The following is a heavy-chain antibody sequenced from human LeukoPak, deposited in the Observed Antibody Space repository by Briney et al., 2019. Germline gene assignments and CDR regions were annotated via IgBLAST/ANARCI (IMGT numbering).Heavy chain of an antibody. CDR2: MNPNSGNT. CDR1: GYTFTSYD. V-gene: IGHV1-8*01. D-gene: IGHD6-13*01. J-gene: IGHJ5*02. Sequence: ASVTVSFKASGYTFTSYDINWVRQATGQGLEWMGWMNPNSGNTGYAQKFQGRVTMTRNTSISTAYMELSSLRSEDTAVYYCARAGYSSSWLAYNWFDPWGQGTLVTVSS. CDR3: ARAGYSSSWLAYNWFDP.